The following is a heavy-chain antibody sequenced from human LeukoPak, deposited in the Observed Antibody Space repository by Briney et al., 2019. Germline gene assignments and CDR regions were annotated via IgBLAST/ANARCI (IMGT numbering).Heavy chain of an antibody. V-gene: IGHV1-69*02. CDR3: ARVMAVAGPYYFDY. Sequence: SVKVSCKASGGTFSSYTISWVRQAPGQGLEWMGRIIPILGIANYAQKFQGRVTITADKSTSTAYMELSSLRSEDPAVYYCARVMAVAGPYYFDYWGQGTLVTVSS. J-gene: IGHJ4*02. CDR1: GGTFSSYT. D-gene: IGHD6-19*01. CDR2: IIPILGIA.